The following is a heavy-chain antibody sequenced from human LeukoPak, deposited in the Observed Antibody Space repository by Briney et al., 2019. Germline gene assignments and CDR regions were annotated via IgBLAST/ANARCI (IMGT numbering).Heavy chain of an antibody. CDR3: ARDRIDGYNPDY. Sequence: GASVKVSCKASRGTFSSYAISWVRQAPGQGLEWLGRIIPIFGTANYAQKFQGRVTITTDESTSTAYMELSSLRSEDTAVYYCARDRIDGYNPDYWGQGTLVTVSS. J-gene: IGHJ4*02. D-gene: IGHD5-24*01. CDR2: IIPIFGTA. CDR1: RGTFSSYA. V-gene: IGHV1-69*05.